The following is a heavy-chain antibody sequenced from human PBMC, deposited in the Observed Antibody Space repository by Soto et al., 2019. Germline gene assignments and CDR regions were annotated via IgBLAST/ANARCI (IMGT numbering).Heavy chain of an antibody. D-gene: IGHD2-2*01. CDR1: GGSISSSY. CDR2: VYHSGIT. CDR3: ASGAAAAITGYYYGMDV. J-gene: IGHJ6*02. V-gene: IGHV4-59*01. Sequence: PSETLSLTCAVSGGSISSSYWAWIRQPPGKGLEWIGNVYHSGITNYNPSLKSRVTISVDTSKNQFSLRLNSVTAADTAVYYCASGAAAAITGYYYGMDVWGQGTTVTVSS.